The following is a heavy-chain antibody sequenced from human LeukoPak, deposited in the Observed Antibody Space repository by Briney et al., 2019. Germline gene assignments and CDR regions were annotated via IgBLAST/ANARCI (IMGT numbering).Heavy chain of an antibody. V-gene: IGHV4-59*01. CDR1: GGSISSYY. CDR3: ASRRGSSSGLFDY. CDR2: IYYSGST. J-gene: IGHJ4*02. D-gene: IGHD6-6*01. Sequence: SETLSLTCTVSGGSISSYYWSWIRQPPGKGLEWLGYIYYSGSTNYNPSLKSRVTISVDTSKNQFSLKLSSVTAADTAVYYCASRRGSSSGLFDYWGQGTLVTVSS.